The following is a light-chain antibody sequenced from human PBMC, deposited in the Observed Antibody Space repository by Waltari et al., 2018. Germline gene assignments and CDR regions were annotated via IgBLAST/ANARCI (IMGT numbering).Light chain of an antibody. V-gene: IGKV3-15*01. Sequence: IVMTQSPATLSLSPGDIATPSCRASQSISTNLAWFQEKPGQAPRLLIYGASTRATGVPARFSGSGSGTYFTLVISSLQSEDFAVYYCQQYDKWLRYSFGQGTKLEIK. J-gene: IGKJ2*01. CDR1: QSISTN. CDR3: QQYDKWLRYS. CDR2: GAS.